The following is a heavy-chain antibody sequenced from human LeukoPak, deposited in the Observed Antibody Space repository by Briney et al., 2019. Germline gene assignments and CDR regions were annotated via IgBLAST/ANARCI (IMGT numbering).Heavy chain of an antibody. Sequence: GASLRLSCAASGLTFSSYAMSWVRRAPGKGLEWVSAISGSGGSTYYADSVKGRFTISRDNSKNTLYLQMNSLRAEDTAVYYCAKDCYDSSGYCLEDYWGQGTLVTVSS. J-gene: IGHJ4*02. CDR2: ISGSGGST. CDR1: GLTFSSYA. V-gene: IGHV3-23*01. D-gene: IGHD3-22*01. CDR3: AKDCYDSSGYCLEDY.